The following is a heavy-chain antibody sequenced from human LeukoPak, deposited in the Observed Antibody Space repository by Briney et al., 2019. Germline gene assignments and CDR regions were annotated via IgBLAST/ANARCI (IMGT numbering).Heavy chain of an antibody. Sequence: SETLSLTCAVYGGSFSGYHWTWIRQPPGGGLEWIGEINHSGTTNYNPSLKSRVTISIDTSKNQFSLILNSVTAADTAVYYCARGGQFDYWGQGTLVTVSS. J-gene: IGHJ4*02. CDR2: INHSGTT. CDR1: GGSFSGYH. CDR3: ARGGQFDY. V-gene: IGHV4-34*01.